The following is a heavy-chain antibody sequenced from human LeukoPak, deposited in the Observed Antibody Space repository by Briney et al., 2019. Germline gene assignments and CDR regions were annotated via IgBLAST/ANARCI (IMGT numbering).Heavy chain of an antibody. CDR1: GFTFSPYP. CDR3: ASPGVLCSGGSCFDY. D-gene: IGHD2-15*01. Sequence: PGGSLRLSCAASGFTFSPYPMNWVRQAPGKGLKWVSSISSSSDYINYADSLRGRFTISRANARNSVYLQMNSLRAEDTAVYYCASPGVLCSGGSCFDYWGQGTLVTVSS. V-gene: IGHV3-21*01. J-gene: IGHJ4*02. CDR2: ISSSSDYI.